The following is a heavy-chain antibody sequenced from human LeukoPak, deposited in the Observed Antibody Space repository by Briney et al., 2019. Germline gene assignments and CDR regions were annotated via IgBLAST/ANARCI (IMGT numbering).Heavy chain of an antibody. CDR2: IGSDGRNK. V-gene: IGHV3-33*01. D-gene: IGHD2-21*01. CDR3: ARDDLVLDENGFDM. Sequence: GGSLRLSCEASGFTFSSYGIHWVRQSPAKGLEWVAVIGSDGRNKFYADSVAGRFSVSRDNFKNTLFLQMNSLRAEDTGVYFCARDDLVLDENGFDMWGRGTMFTVSS. CDR1: GFTFSSYG. J-gene: IGHJ3*02.